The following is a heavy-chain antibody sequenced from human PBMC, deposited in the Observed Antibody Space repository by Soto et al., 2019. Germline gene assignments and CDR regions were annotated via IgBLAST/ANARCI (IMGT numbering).Heavy chain of an antibody. CDR1: GYTFTNYY. D-gene: IGHD5-18*01. V-gene: IGHV1-46*01. CDR2: INPSDSSA. Sequence: QVQLVQSGAEVKKPGASVKISCKASGYTFTNYYVQWVRQAPGQGLEWMGIINPSDSSATYAPKFRGRVTMTRDTSTSTVHMELSSLESEDTAVYYCARVQFGSGYRYAGDCWGQGTLVIVSS. CDR3: ARVQFGSGYRYAGDC. J-gene: IGHJ4*02.